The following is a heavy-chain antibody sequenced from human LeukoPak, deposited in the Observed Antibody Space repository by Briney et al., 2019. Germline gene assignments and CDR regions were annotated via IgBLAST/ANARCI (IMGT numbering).Heavy chain of an antibody. D-gene: IGHD3-3*01. V-gene: IGHV3-30*03. CDR3: ASVQDGYYDFWSGYYPLDY. Sequence: GGSLRLSCAASGFTFSSYGMHWVRQAPGKGLEWVAVISYDGSNKYYADSVKGRFTISRDNSKNTLYLQMNSLRAEDTAVYYCASVQDGYYDFWSGYYPLDYWGQGTLVTVSS. CDR1: GFTFSSYG. CDR2: ISYDGSNK. J-gene: IGHJ4*02.